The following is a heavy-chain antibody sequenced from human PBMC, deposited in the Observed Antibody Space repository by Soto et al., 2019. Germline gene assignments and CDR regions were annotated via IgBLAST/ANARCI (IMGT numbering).Heavy chain of an antibody. CDR3: AKDKGGTPYYIDS. D-gene: IGHD6-25*01. CDR2: INWNSDKV. V-gene: IGHV3-9*01. CDR1: GFNFGNYA. Sequence: VLLVESGGGLVQPGRSLRLSCAVSGFNFGNYAMHWVRQAPGKGLEWVAAINWNSDKVAYAGSVLGRFTIFRDSAKNSLHLQMNVLTTADTALYYCAKDKGGTPYYIDSWGQGILVTVSS. J-gene: IGHJ4*02.